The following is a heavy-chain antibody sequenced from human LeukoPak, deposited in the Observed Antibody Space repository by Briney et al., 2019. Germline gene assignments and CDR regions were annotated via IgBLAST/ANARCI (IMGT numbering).Heavy chain of an antibody. CDR2: IFSVGNT. V-gene: IGHV4-39*01. Sequence: SETLSLTCNVSGASISSSRSFWGWIRQPPGKGLEWIVSIFSVGNTYYNPSLKSRVSISIDTLKNQFSLRLSSVTAADTAVYYCARREYYDSSGPDYWGQGTLVTVSS. CDR1: GASISSSRSF. J-gene: IGHJ4*02. CDR3: ARREYYDSSGPDY. D-gene: IGHD3-22*01.